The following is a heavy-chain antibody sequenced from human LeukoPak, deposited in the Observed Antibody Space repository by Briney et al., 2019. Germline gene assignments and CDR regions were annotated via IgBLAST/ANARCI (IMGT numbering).Heavy chain of an antibody. Sequence: PGGSLRLSCAASGFTFTTCSMNWVRQAPGKGLEWVSSISTTSSYIHYADSVKGRFTISRDNAKNSLHLQMNSLRAEDTAVYYCARGHDYGDYWGQGTLVTVSS. CDR3: ARGHDYGDY. V-gene: IGHV3-21*01. J-gene: IGHJ4*02. CDR2: ISTTSSYI. CDR1: GFTFTTCS.